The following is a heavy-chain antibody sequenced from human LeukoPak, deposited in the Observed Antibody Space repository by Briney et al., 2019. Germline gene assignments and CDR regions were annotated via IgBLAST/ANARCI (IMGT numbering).Heavy chain of an antibody. CDR1: GDSVSSNTAA. D-gene: IGHD6-19*01. CDR3: AREVAGTWAFDI. V-gene: IGHV6-1*01. J-gene: IGHJ3*02. CDR2: TFYRSNWFD. Sequence: QTLSLTCAISGDSVSSNTAAWNWIRQSPSRGLEWLGRTFYRSNWFDDYAASVKSRITINPDTSKNQFSLHLKSVTPEDTAVYYCAREVAGTWAFDIWGQGTRVTVSS.